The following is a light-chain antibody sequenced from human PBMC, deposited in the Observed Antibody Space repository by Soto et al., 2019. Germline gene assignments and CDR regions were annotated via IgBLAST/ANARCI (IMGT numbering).Light chain of an antibody. V-gene: IGKV3-20*01. Sequence: EIVLSQSPGTLSLSPGERATLSCRVSQSVSSSYLAWYQQKPGQAPRLLIYGASSRATGIPDRFSGSGSGTDFTLTISRLEPEDFAVYYCQQYENWPRTFGQGTKVDIK. CDR3: QQYENWPRT. J-gene: IGKJ1*01. CDR2: GAS. CDR1: QSVSSSY.